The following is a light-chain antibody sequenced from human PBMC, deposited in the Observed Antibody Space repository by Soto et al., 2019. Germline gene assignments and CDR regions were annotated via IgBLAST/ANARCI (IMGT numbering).Light chain of an antibody. J-gene: IGKJ1*01. V-gene: IGKV1-5*03. CDR2: KAS. Sequence: DIQMTQSPSTLSASIGDRVTITCRASESISSGLAWYQQKPGKAPNLLSYKASTLESGVPSRFSGSGSGTEFTLTISSLQPDHFATYYCQQYNAYSRMFGQGTKVDIK. CDR1: ESISSG. CDR3: QQYNAYSRM.